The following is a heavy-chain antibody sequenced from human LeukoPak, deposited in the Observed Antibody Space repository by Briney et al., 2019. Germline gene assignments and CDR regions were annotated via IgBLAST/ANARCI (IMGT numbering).Heavy chain of an antibody. V-gene: IGHV3-23*01. CDR3: AKDLAGSGSYSFDY. CDR2: ISGSGGST. D-gene: IGHD1-26*01. CDR1: GFTFSAYA. Sequence: GGSLRLSCAASGFTFSAYAMNWVRQAPGRGLEWVSAISGSGGSTYYADSVKGRFTISRDNSKNTLYLQMNSLRAEDTAVYYCAKDLAGSGSYSFDYWGQGTLVTVSS. J-gene: IGHJ4*02.